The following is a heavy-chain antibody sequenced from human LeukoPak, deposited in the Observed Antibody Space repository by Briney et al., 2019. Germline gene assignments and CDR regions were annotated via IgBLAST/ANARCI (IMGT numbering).Heavy chain of an antibody. Sequence: ASVKVSCKASGYTFTSYGISWVRQAPGQGLEWMGWISAYNGNTNYAQKLQGGVTMTTDTSTSTAYMELRSLRSDDTAVYYCARDYYCSSTSCYTEYTNWFDPWGQGTLVTVSS. V-gene: IGHV1-18*01. CDR3: ARDYYCSSTSCYTEYTNWFDP. J-gene: IGHJ5*02. D-gene: IGHD2-2*02. CDR2: ISAYNGNT. CDR1: GYTFTSYG.